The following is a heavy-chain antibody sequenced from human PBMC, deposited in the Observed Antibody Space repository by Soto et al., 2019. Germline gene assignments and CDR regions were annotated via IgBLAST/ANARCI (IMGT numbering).Heavy chain of an antibody. D-gene: IGHD3-3*01. CDR3: ARDLTIFGVGSNYGMDV. V-gene: IGHV1-3*01. J-gene: IGHJ6*01. CDR2: INAGNGNT. Sequence: ASVKVSCKASGYTFTSYAMHWVRQAPGQRLEWMGWINAGNGNTNYAQKLQGRVTMTTDTSTSTAYMELRSLRSDDTAVYYCARDLTIFGVGSNYGMDVWGQGTTVTAPQ. CDR1: GYTFTSYA.